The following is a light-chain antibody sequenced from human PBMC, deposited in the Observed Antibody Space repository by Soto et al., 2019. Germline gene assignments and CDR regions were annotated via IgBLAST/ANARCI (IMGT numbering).Light chain of an antibody. J-gene: IGLJ1*01. CDR2: DVS. V-gene: IGLV2-14*01. Sequence: QSALTQPASVSGSPGQSITVSCTGTSSDVGDYNYVSWYQQRPGKAPKLMIFDVSNRPSGVSNRFSGSKSGNTASLTISVLQDEDEADYYCSSYTRSSLYVFGTGTKVTVL. CDR1: SSDVGDYNY. CDR3: SSYTRSSLYV.